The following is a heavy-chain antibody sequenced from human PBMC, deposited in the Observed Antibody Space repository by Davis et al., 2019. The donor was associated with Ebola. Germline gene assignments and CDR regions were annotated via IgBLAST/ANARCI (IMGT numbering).Heavy chain of an antibody. CDR3: ARGGYMVGMDV. J-gene: IGHJ6*02. CDR1: GYTFRIHA. D-gene: IGHD5-18*01. V-gene: IGHV3-23*01. Sequence: GESLKISCAASGYTFRIHAMTWVRQAPGKGLEWVSALSGSGGLSYYADSVKGRFTISRDNAKNSLYLQMNSLRDEDTAVYYCARGGYMVGMDVWGQGTTVTVSS. CDR2: LSGSGGLS.